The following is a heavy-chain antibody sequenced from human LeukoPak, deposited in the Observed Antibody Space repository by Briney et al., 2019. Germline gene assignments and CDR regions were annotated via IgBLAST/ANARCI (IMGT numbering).Heavy chain of an antibody. D-gene: IGHD3-22*01. CDR2: ISGSGGST. CDR3: AKDPDYYDSSGYLDAFDI. CDR1: GFTFSSYA. Sequence: GGSLRLSCAASGFTFSSYAMSWVRQAPGKGLEWVSAISGSGGSTYYADSVKGRFTISRDNSKNTLYLQMNSLRAEDTAVYYCAKDPDYYDSSGYLDAFDIWGQGTMVTVSS. V-gene: IGHV3-23*01. J-gene: IGHJ3*02.